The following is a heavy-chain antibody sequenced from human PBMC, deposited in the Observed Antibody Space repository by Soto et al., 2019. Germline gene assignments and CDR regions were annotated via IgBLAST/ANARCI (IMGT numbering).Heavy chain of an antibody. CDR3: ARDGNPRKSRPYYYYGMDV. J-gene: IGHJ6*02. CDR1: GYTFTGYY. Sequence: ASVKVSCKASGYTFTGYYMHWVRQAPGQGLEWMGRINPNSGSTNYARKFQGRVTMTRDTSTSTVYMELSSLRSEDTAVYYCARDGNPRKSRPYYYYGMDVWGQGTTVTVSS. V-gene: IGHV1-2*02. CDR2: INPNSGST.